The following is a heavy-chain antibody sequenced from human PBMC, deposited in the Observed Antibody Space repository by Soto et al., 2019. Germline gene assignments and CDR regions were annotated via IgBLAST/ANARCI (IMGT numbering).Heavy chain of an antibody. V-gene: IGHV1-18*01. CDR2: ISAYNGNT. CDR1: GYTFTSYG. D-gene: IGHD3-10*01. Sequence: ASVKVSCKASGYTFTSYGISWVQQAPGQGLEWMGWISAYNGNTNYAQKLQGRVTMTTDTSTSTAYMELRSLGSDDTAVYYCARQDPYYYGSGSYPDYWGQGTLVTVSS. CDR3: ARQDPYYYGSGSYPDY. J-gene: IGHJ4*02.